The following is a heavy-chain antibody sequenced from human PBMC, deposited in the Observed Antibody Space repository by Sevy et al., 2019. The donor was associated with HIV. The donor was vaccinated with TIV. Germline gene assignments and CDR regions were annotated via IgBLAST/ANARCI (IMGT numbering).Heavy chain of an antibody. Sequence: GGSLRLSCAASGFIVSNYAMTWVRQAPGKGLEWVSSINSPGTTYYADSVKGRFTISRDNSKNTLYLQMNSLRVDDTAVYSCAIGEGVGSVPYFDYWGQGTLVTVSS. J-gene: IGHJ4*02. D-gene: IGHD1-26*01. CDR3: AIGEGVGSVPYFDY. CDR2: INSPGTT. CDR1: GFIVSNYA. V-gene: IGHV3-23*01.